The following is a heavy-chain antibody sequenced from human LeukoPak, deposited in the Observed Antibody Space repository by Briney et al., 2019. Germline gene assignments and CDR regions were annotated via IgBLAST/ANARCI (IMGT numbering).Heavy chain of an antibody. CDR1: GCTFDYYA. J-gene: IGHJ6*02. CDR3: ARGFSGRAYYYYGMDV. CDR2: IIWNSGSI. V-gene: IGHV3-9*01. D-gene: IGHD5-12*01. Sequence: ALSLSCAASGCTFDYYAMHWVRRAPGKGLEWVSGIIWNSGSIGYADSVKGRFTISRDNAKNSLYLQMNSLRAEDTALYYCARGFSGRAYYYYGMDVWGQGTTVTVSS.